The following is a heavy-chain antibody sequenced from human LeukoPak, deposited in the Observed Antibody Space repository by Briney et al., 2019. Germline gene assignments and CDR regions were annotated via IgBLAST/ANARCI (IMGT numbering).Heavy chain of an antibody. Sequence: GGSLRLSCAASGFTFSSYAMSWVRQAPGKGLEGVSDISGSGGSTYYEDYEKGRITISRDNSKNTLYLQMNSLRAEDTAVYYCAKDGPYNQFDYWGQGTLVTVSS. CDR1: GFTFSSYA. CDR3: AKDGPYNQFDY. CDR2: ISGSGGST. D-gene: IGHD1-14*01. V-gene: IGHV3-23*01. J-gene: IGHJ4*02.